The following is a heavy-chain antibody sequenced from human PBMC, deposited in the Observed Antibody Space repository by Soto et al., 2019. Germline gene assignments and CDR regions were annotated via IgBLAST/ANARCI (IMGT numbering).Heavy chain of an antibody. CDR2: IKSKTDGGTT. CDR3: TTDPLQLWPPYYYYGMDV. D-gene: IGHD5-18*01. J-gene: IGHJ6*02. Sequence: GGSLRLSCAASGFTFSNAWMSWVRQAPGKGLEWVGRIKSKTDGGTTDYAAPVKGRFTISRDGSKNTLYLQMNSLKTEDTAVYYCTTDPLQLWPPYYYYGMDVWGQGTTVTVSS. V-gene: IGHV3-15*01. CDR1: GFTFSNAW.